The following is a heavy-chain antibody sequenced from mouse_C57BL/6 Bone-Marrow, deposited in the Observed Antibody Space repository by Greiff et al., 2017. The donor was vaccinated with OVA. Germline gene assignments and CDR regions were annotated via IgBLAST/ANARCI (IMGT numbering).Heavy chain of an antibody. D-gene: IGHD1-1*01. V-gene: IGHV6-3*01. CDR3: TECYGSSFAY. CDR2: IRLKSDNYAT. J-gene: IGHJ3*01. Sequence: EVQGVESGGGLVQPGGSMKLSCVASGFTFSNYWMNWVRQSPEKGLEWVAQIRLKSDNYATHYAESVKGRFTISRDDSKSSVYLQMNNLRAEDTGIYYCTECYGSSFAYWGQGTLVTVSA. CDR1: GFTFSNYW.